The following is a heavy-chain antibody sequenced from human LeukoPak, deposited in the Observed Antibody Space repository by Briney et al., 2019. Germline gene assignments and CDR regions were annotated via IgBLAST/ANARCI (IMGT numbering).Heavy chain of an antibody. CDR2: IRSEANGATT. CDR3: TRDVNWNFEF. J-gene: IGHJ4*02. D-gene: IGHD1-7*01. Sequence: GGSLRLSCTTSGFTFGDYVIKWVRQAPGKGLEWVGFIRSEANGATTEYAASVKGRFTISRDGSKSIAYLQMSSLKTEDTAVYYCTRDVNWNFEFGGQGTLVTVSS. CDR1: GFTFGDYV. V-gene: IGHV3-49*04.